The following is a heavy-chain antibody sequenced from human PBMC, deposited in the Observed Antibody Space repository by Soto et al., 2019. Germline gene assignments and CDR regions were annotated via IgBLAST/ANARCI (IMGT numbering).Heavy chain of an antibody. V-gene: IGHV4-59*01. CDR3: ATAGLRYFDCLSPFDY. Sequence: QTLSLTAPVSGVSISSYYWGWIRQPAGKGLEWIGYIYYSGSTNYNPSLKSRVTISVDTSKNQFSLKLSSVTAADTAVYYCATAGLRYFDCLSPFDYWGQGTLVTVYS. J-gene: IGHJ4*02. CDR2: IYYSGST. D-gene: IGHD3-9*01. CDR1: GVSISSYY.